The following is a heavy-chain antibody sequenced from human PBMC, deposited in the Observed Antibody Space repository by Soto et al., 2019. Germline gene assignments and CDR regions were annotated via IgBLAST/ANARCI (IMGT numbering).Heavy chain of an antibody. CDR2: VSIGGST. J-gene: IGHJ4*02. CDR3: AKRRGAGGHFDY. V-gene: IGHV3-23*01. D-gene: IGHD2-15*01. Sequence: DVQLLESGGGLVQPEGSLRLSCPASGFTFSSYAMGWPRQGPGKGLEWVAVVSIGGSTHYAYSVRGRFTISRDQSKNTLSLQMNSLTAEDKVVYLCAKRRGAGGHFDYWGQGALVTVSS. CDR1: GFTFSSYA.